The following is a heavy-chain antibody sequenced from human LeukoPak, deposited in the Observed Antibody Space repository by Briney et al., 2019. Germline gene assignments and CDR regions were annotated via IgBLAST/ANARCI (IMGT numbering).Heavy chain of an antibody. V-gene: IGHV4-34*01. CDR2: INHSGST. CDR3: ARAGYSYGWARWGTAFDY. J-gene: IGHJ4*02. D-gene: IGHD5-18*01. Sequence: PSETLSLTCAVYGGSFSGYYWSWIRQPPGKGLEWIGEINHSGSTNYNPSLKSRVTISVDTSKNQFSLKLSSVTAADTAVYYCARAGYSYGWARWGTAFDYWGQGTLVTVSS. CDR1: GGSFSGYY.